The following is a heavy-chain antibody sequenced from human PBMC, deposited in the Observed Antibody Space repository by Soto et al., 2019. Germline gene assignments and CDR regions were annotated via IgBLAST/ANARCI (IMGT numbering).Heavy chain of an antibody. CDR3: ARDCTYYDFWSGAYYLDY. D-gene: IGHD3-3*01. V-gene: IGHV3-48*02. J-gene: IGHJ4*02. Sequence: EVQLVESGGGLVQPGGSLRLSCAASGFTFSSYSMNWVRQAPGKGLEWVSYISSSSSTIYYADSVKGRFTISRDNAKNSLYLQMNSLRDEDTAVYYCARDCTYYDFWSGAYYLDYWGQGTLVTVSS. CDR1: GFTFSSYS. CDR2: ISSSSSTI.